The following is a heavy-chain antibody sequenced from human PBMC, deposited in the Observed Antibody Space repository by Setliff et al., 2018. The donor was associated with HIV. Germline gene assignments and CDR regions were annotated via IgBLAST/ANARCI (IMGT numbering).Heavy chain of an antibody. J-gene: IGHJ4*02. CDR3: ARDRYAGEIDY. Sequence: SETLSLTCSVSGGSINSGHYYWSWIRHHPGKGLVWIGYIYYTGSTYFNPSLKSRVTLSIDTSKNQFSLKLSSVTAADTAVYYCARDRYAGEIDYWGQGTLVTVSS. D-gene: IGHD3-10*01. CDR1: GGSINSGHYY. CDR2: IYYTGST. V-gene: IGHV4-31*03.